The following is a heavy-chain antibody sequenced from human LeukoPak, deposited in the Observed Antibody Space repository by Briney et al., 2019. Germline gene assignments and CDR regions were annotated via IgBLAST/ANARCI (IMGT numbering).Heavy chain of an antibody. D-gene: IGHD5-18*01. Sequence: ASVKVSCKASGYTFTSYYMHWVRQAPGQGLEWMGIINPSGGSTSYAQKFQGRVTMTRDTSTSTVYMELSSLRSEDTAVYCCARDTSHGDTAMVPLDYWGQGNLVTVSS. CDR1: GYTFTSYY. J-gene: IGHJ4*02. CDR2: INPSGGST. CDR3: ARDTSHGDTAMVPLDY. V-gene: IGHV1-46*01.